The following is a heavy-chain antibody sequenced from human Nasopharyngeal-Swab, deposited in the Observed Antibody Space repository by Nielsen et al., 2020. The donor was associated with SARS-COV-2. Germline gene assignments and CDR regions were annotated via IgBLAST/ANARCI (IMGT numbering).Heavy chain of an antibody. CDR1: GFTFSTYA. Sequence: GGSLRLSCAASGFTFSTYAMTWVRQAPGKGLEWVSTIDAGGGNTWYADSVKGRFTVSRDNSENTLYLQMNSLRGEDTAIYYCVKDLAYDEVSWGQGTLVTVSS. CDR2: IDAGGGNT. J-gene: IGHJ5*02. V-gene: IGHV3-23*01. D-gene: IGHD5-12*01. CDR3: VKDLAYDEVS.